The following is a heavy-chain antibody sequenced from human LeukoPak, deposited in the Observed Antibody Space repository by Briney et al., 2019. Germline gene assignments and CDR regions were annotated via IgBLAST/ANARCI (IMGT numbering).Heavy chain of an antibody. V-gene: IGHV3-23*01. CDR1: GFTFSSYA. J-gene: IGHJ5*02. CDR2: ISGSGGST. D-gene: IGHD6-13*01. CDR3: AKRLTGWQQLVAGGWFDP. Sequence: PGGSLRLSCAAPGFTFSSYAMSWVRQAPGKGLEWVSAISGSGGSTYYADSVKGRFTISRDNSKNTLYLQMNSLRAEDTAVYYCAKRLTGWQQLVAGGWFDPWGQGTLVTVSS.